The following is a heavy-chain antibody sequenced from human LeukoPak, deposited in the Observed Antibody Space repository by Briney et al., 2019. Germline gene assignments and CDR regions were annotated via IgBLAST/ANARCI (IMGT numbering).Heavy chain of an antibody. Sequence: ASVKVSCKASGYTFTSYGISWVRQARGQGREWMGWISAYNGNTNYAQKLQGRVTMTPDTSTSTAYMELRSLRSDDTAVYYCARDYYDYIWGSYRYMDYWGQGTLVTVSS. D-gene: IGHD3-16*02. CDR1: GYTFTSYG. CDR2: ISAYNGNT. J-gene: IGHJ4*02. CDR3: ARDYYDYIWGSYRYMDY. V-gene: IGHV1-18*01.